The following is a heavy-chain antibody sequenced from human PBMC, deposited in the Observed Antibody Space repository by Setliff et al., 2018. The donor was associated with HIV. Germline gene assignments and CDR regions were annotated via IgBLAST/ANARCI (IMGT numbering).Heavy chain of an antibody. J-gene: IGHJ5*02. CDR1: GFSFTTSGVA. V-gene: IGHV2-5*05. Sequence: SGPTLVNPTQTLTLTCTFSGFSFTTSGVAVGWIRQPPGKALEWLALIYWDDEKRYVPSLQSRLSITKDPSENQVVLTMTNMDPVDTATYYCAHRPGDFWSGYHGGNWFDPWGQGTLVTVSS. CDR2: IYWDDEK. D-gene: IGHD3-3*01. CDR3: AHRPGDFWSGYHGGNWFDP.